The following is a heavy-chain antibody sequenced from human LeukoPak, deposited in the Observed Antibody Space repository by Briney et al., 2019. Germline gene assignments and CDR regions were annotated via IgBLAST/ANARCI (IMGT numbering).Heavy chain of an antibody. CDR3: ARDRYGSGSYFDEYDAFDI. CDR1: GYTFTGYY. CDR2: INPNSGGT. J-gene: IGHJ3*02. V-gene: IGHV1-2*06. Sequence: ASVTVSFKASGYTFTGYYMHWVRQAPGQGIEWMGRINPNSGGTNYAQKFQGRVTMTRDTSISTAYMELSRLRSDDTAVYYCARDRYGSGSYFDEYDAFDIWGQGTMVTVSS. D-gene: IGHD3-10*01.